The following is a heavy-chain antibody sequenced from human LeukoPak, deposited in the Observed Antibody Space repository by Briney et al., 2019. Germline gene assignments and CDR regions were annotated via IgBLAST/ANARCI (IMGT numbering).Heavy chain of an antibody. D-gene: IGHD5-24*01. CDR2: IYYSGNT. J-gene: IGHJ4*02. V-gene: IGHV4-39*01. CDR1: GGPISSSSYY. Sequence: SETLSLTCTVSGGPISSSSYYWGWIRQPPGKGLEWIGSIYYSGNTYYNPSLNSRVTISVDTPKNQFSLKLSSVTAADTAVFYCARTPRDGYNSPYFDYWGQGTLVTVSS. CDR3: ARTPRDGYNSPYFDY.